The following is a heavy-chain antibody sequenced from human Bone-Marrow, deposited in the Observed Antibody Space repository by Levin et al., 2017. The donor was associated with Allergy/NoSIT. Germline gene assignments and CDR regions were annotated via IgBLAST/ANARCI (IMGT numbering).Heavy chain of an antibody. CDR2: IYYSGII. V-gene: IGHV4-31*03. CDR1: GASISSGGYY. J-gene: IGHJ5*02. Sequence: RTSETLSLTCTVSGASISSGGYYWSWIRQHPGKGLEWIGYIYYSGIIYYNPSLRPRVTISMDTSKNQFYLKLSSVTAADTGVYYCAREVAAAGTLIDLWGQGTLVAVSS. D-gene: IGHD6-13*01. CDR3: AREVAAAGTLIDL.